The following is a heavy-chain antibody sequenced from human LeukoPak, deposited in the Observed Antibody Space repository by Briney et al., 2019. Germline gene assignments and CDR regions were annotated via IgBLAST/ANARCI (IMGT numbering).Heavy chain of an antibody. CDR3: ATSSEGGYSYGSDIDY. V-gene: IGHV1-2*06. J-gene: IGHJ4*02. CDR1: GYTFTAYY. Sequence: ASVKVSCKASGYTFTAYYMYWVRQAPGQGLECMGRINPNSGGTNYAQKFQGRVTMTRDASISTAYMELSRLRSDDTAVYYCATSSEGGYSYGSDIDYWGQGTLVTVSS. D-gene: IGHD5-18*01. CDR2: INPNSGGT.